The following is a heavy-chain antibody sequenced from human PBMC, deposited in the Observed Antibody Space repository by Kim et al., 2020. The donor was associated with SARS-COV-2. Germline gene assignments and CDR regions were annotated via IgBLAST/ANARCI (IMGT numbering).Heavy chain of an antibody. J-gene: IGHJ4*02. CDR1: GYTFSNIK. Sequence: ASVKVSCKASGYTFSNIKIHWVRQAPGQGLEWMGWIHAVNGKTIYSEKFHDRITITTDTSASTAYLELGSLRSEDTAVYYCARDEADWGQGTLVTVSS. V-gene: IGHV1-3*01. CDR3: ARDEAD. CDR2: IHAVNGKT. D-gene: IGHD6-13*01.